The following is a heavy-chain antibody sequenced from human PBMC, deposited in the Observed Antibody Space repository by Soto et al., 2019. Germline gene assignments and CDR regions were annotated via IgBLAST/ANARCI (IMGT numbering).Heavy chain of an antibody. Sequence: GGSLRLSCAASGFTFSSYAVSWVRQAPGKGLEWVSAISGSGGSTYYADSVKGRFTISRDNSKNTLYLQMNSLRAEDTAVYYCAKAWIQLWLWDAFDIWGQGTMVTVSS. CDR3: AKAWIQLWLWDAFDI. CDR2: ISGSGGST. CDR1: GFTFSSYA. D-gene: IGHD5-18*01. V-gene: IGHV3-23*01. J-gene: IGHJ3*02.